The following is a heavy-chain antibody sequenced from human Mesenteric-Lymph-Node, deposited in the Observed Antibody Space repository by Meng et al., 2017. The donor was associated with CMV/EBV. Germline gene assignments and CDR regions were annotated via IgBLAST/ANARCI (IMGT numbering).Heavy chain of an antibody. V-gene: IGHV4-4*02. D-gene: IGHD3-16*01. CDR3: ATYTTRSYDY. J-gene: IGHJ4*02. CDR1: GGPISSSNW. CDR2: IYHSGST. Sequence: TCTVSGGPISSSNWWSWGRRSPGKGLEWIGEIYHSGSTNYNPSLKSRVTISVDKSKNQFSLNLSSVTAADTAVYYCATYTTRSYDYWGQGTLVTVSS.